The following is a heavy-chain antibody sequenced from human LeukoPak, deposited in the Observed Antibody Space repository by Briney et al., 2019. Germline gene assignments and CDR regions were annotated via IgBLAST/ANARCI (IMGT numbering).Heavy chain of an antibody. V-gene: IGHV1-2*02. CDR2: IDPNSDNI. J-gene: IGHJ4*02. CDR3: ARSAYNYCYVYFDH. D-gene: IGHD5-24*01. Sequence: GASVKVSCKASGYTFTGCFIHYVRQAPGQGLEWMGWIDPNSDNIRYSETFKDRVTMTRDTSTNTAYMELSWLRSDDTAVYYCARSAYNYCYVYFDHWGQGTLVIVSS. CDR1: GYTFTGCF.